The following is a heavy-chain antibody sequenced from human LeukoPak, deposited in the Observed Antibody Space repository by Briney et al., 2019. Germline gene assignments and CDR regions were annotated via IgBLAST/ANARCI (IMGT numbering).Heavy chain of an antibody. V-gene: IGHV4-4*02. CDR1: GGSISSSDW. Sequence: SETLSLTCAVSGGSISSSDWWSWVRQSPGKGLEWIGEIYHSGSTNYNPSLKSRVTISVDKSKNQFSLKLSSVAAADTALYYCARAGQGYCTSASCYLSLDYWGQGTLVTVSS. D-gene: IGHD2-2*01. CDR2: IYHSGST. CDR3: ARAGQGYCTSASCYLSLDY. J-gene: IGHJ4*02.